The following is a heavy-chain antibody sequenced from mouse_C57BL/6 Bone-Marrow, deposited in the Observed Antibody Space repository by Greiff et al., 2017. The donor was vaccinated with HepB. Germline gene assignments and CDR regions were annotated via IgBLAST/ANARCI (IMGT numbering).Heavy chain of an antibody. CDR1: GFTFSSYA. J-gene: IGHJ2*01. V-gene: IGHV5-4*03. D-gene: IGHD2-2*01. Sequence: EVKLVESGGGLVKPGGSLKLSCAASGFTFSSYAMSWVRQTPEKRLEWVATISGGGSYTYYPDNVKGRFTFSRDNAKNNLYLQMSHLKSEDTAMYYCARGGLWLRRAYFDYWGQGTTLTVSS. CDR2: ISGGGSYT. CDR3: ARGGLWLRRAYFDY.